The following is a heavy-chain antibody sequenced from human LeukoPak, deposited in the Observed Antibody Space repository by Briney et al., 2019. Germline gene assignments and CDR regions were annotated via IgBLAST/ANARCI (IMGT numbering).Heavy chain of an antibody. CDR2: IRYDGSNK. J-gene: IGHJ4*02. CDR3: ARDKNGDFDY. V-gene: IGHV3-33*01. D-gene: IGHD1-1*01. CDR1: GFTFSSYG. Sequence: GRSLRLSCAASGFTFSSYGMHWVRQAPGKGLEWVAVIRYDGSNKYYADSVKGRFTISRDNSKNTLYLQMNSLRAEDTAVYYCARDKNGDFDYWGQGTLVTVSS.